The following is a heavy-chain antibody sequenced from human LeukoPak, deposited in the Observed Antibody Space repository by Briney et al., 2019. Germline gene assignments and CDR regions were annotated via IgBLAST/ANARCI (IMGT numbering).Heavy chain of an antibody. D-gene: IGHD3-16*01. V-gene: IGHV3-21*01. Sequence: KPGGSLRLSCAASGFTFSSYSMNWVRQAPGKGLEWVSSISSSSSYTYYADSVKGRFTISRDNAKNSLYLQMNSLRAEDTAVYYCARDGGGTGDYWGQGTLVTVSS. CDR2: ISSSSSYT. CDR3: ARDGGGTGDY. J-gene: IGHJ4*02. CDR1: GFTFSSYS.